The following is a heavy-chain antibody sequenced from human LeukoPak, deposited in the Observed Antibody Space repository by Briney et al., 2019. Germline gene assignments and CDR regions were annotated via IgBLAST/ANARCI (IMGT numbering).Heavy chain of an antibody. CDR3: ARGVATTNL. Sequence: SETLSLTCAVYNGSFSGFHLSWIRQPPGKGLEWIGEINHGGSTNYNPSLKSRVTISVDTSKNQLSLKLSSVTAADTAVYYCARGVATTNLWGHGTLVTVSS. CDR2: INHGGST. J-gene: IGHJ4*01. V-gene: IGHV4-34*01. D-gene: IGHD5-12*01. CDR1: NGSFSGFH.